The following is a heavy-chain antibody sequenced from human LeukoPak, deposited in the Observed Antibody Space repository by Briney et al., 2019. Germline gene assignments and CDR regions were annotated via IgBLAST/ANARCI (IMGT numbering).Heavy chain of an antibody. J-gene: IGHJ4*01. V-gene: IGHV3-23*01. CDR1: GFTFSSYA. CDR3: TRYYYDGSGYYYLFDY. D-gene: IGHD3-22*01. CDR2: ISISGGST. Sequence: GGSLRLSCAASGFTFSSYAMSWVRQAPGKGLEWVSAISISGGSTYYADSVKGRFTISRDNSRNTLYLQMNSLKTEDTAVYYCTRYYYDGSGYYYLFDYWGHGTLVTVSS.